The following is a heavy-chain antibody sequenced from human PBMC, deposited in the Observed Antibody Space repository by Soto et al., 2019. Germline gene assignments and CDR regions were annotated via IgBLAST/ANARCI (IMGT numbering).Heavy chain of an antibody. Sequence: SETLSLTCAVSGYSISSGYYWGWIRQPPGKGLEWIGTIYHSGSTFHNPSLKSRVTISVDTSKNQFSLRLRSVTAADTAVYYCARDWVGSSSWRTIRFDPWGQGTLVTVSS. CDR2: IYHSGST. V-gene: IGHV4-38-2*02. D-gene: IGHD6-6*01. J-gene: IGHJ5*02. CDR3: ARDWVGSSSWRTIRFDP. CDR1: GYSISSGYY.